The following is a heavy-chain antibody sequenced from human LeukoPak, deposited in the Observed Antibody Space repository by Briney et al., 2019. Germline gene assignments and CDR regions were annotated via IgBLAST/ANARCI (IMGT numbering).Heavy chain of an antibody. CDR3: ARQGLDMGSFDY. D-gene: IGHD3-16*01. J-gene: IGHJ4*02. V-gene: IGHV4-39*01. Sequence: SETLSLTCTVSGGSISSSSYYWGWIRQPPGKGLEWIGSIYYSGSTYYNPSLKSRVTISVDTSKNQFSLKLSSVTAADTAVYYCARQGLDMGSFDYWGQGTLVTVSS. CDR1: GGSISSSSYY. CDR2: IYYSGST.